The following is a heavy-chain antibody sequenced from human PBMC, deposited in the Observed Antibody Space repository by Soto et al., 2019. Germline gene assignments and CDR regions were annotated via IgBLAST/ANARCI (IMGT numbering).Heavy chain of an antibody. D-gene: IGHD1-20*01. CDR1: GYTLTELS. V-gene: IGHV1-24*01. J-gene: IGHJ5*02. CDR3: ATDLNLGGRNWFDP. Sequence: GSSVKPSCEVSGYTLTELSMHWLRQAPGKGLEWMGGFDPEDGETIYAQKFQGRVTMTEGTSTDTAYMELSSLRSEDTAVYYCATDLNLGGRNWFDPFCQGTLVTV. CDR2: FDPEDGET.